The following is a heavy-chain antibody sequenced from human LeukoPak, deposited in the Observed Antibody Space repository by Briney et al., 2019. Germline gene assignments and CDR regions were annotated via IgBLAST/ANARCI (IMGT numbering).Heavy chain of an antibody. D-gene: IGHD4-17*01. CDR1: GFTFSTYY. V-gene: IGHV3-7*01. CDR2: IRQDGSQK. J-gene: IGHJ4*02. Sequence: PGGSLRLSCATSGFTFSTYYMSWVRQAPGKGLEWVATIRQDGSQKYYVDSVKGRFTISRDNAKNSLYLQMNSLRAEDTAVYYCARESGSVTSEVDFDYWGQGTLVTVSS. CDR3: ARESGSVTSEVDFDY.